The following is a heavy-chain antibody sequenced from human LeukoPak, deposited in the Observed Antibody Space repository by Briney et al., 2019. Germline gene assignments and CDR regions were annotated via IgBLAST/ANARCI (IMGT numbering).Heavy chain of an antibody. CDR2: ISHSGDYM. V-gene: IGHV3-21*01. CDR3: AELGITMIGGV. Sequence: GGSLRLSCAASGFTFSAYTMNWVRQAPGKGLQWVSSISHSGDYMFYADSLGGRFTISRDNAKNSLYLQMNSLRAEDTAVYYCAELGITMIGGVWGKGTTVTISS. J-gene: IGHJ6*04. D-gene: IGHD3-10*02. CDR1: GFTFSAYT.